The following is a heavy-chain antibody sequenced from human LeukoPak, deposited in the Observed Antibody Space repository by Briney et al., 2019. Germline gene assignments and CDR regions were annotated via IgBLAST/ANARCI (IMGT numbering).Heavy chain of an antibody. D-gene: IGHD3-22*01. CDR2: ISSSSSTI. J-gene: IGHJ4*02. Sequence: GGSLRLSCAASGFTFSSYSMNWVRQAPGKGLEWVSYISSSSSTIYYADSVKGRFTISRDNAKNSLYLQMNSLRAEDTAVYYCASQSTYYYDSSGYYWGQGTLVTVSS. CDR3: ASQSTYYYDSSGYY. CDR1: GFTFSSYS. V-gene: IGHV3-48*04.